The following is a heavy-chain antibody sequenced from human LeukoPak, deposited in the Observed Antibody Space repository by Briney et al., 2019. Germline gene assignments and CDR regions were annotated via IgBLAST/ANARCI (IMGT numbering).Heavy chain of an antibody. CDR3: ARSGTIAVAGTRYYYYYYMDV. Sequence: SETLSLTCTVSGGSISSGSYYWSWMRQPAGKGLEWIGRIYTSGSTNYNPSLKSRVTISVDTSKNQFSLKLSSVTAADTAVYYCARSGTIAVAGTRYYYYYYMDVWGKGTTVTISS. CDR1: GGSISSGSYY. CDR2: IYTSGST. V-gene: IGHV4-61*02. D-gene: IGHD6-19*01. J-gene: IGHJ6*03.